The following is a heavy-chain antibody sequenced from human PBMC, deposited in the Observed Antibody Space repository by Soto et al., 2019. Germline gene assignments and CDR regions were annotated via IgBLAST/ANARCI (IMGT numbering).Heavy chain of an antibody. CDR1: GGSFSGYY. V-gene: IGHV4-34*01. CDR2: INHSGST. J-gene: IGHJ3*02. Sequence: LSLTCAVYGGSFSGYYWSWIRQPPGKGLEWIGEINHSGSTNYNPSLKSRVTISVDTSKNQFSLKLSSVTAADTTVYYCARHYNWNHKAFGIWGKGKMVTVSS. CDR3: ARHYNWNHKAFGI. D-gene: IGHD1-20*01.